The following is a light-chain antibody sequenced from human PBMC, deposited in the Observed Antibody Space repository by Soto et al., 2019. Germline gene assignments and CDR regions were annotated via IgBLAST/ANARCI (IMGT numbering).Light chain of an antibody. V-gene: IGLV2-14*03. J-gene: IGLJ2*01. CDR2: DVS. CDR3: SSYTSSNTLV. Sequence: QSVLTQPASVSGSPGQSITISCTGTSSDIGGSNFVSWYQRHPGKAPKLMIYDVSDRPTGISSRFSGSKSGNRASLTISGLQADDEADYYCSSYTSSNTLVFGGGTKLTVL. CDR1: SSDIGGSNF.